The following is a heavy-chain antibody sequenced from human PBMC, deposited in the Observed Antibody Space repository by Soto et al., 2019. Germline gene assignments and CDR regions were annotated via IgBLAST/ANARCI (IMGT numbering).Heavy chain of an antibody. J-gene: IGHJ3*02. Sequence: ASVKVSCKASGYTFTSYAMHWVRQAPGQRLEWMGWINAGNGNKKYSQKFQGRVTITRETSASTAYMELSSLRSEDTAVYYCARDGITMVRGIRGNAFDIWGQGTMVTVSS. CDR3: ARDGITMVRGIRGNAFDI. CDR1: GYTFTSYA. CDR2: INAGNGNK. V-gene: IGHV1-3*01. D-gene: IGHD3-10*01.